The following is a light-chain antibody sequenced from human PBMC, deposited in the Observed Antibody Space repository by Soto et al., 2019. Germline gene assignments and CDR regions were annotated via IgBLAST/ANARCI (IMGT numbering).Light chain of an antibody. CDR2: EVS. Sequence: QSALTQPASVSGSPGQSITISCTGTSDYNSVSWYQHHPGKAPKLMIYEVSNRPSGVSNRFSGSKSGNTAALTIPGIQAEDDAHYYCSSYTSTINVFGGGTKLTVL. CDR1: SDYNS. V-gene: IGLV2-14*01. CDR3: SSYTSTINV. J-gene: IGLJ2*01.